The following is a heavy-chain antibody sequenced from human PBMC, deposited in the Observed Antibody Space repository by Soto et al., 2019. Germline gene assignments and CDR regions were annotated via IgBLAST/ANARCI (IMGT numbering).Heavy chain of an antibody. CDR1: GGSISSGGYY. CDR2: IYYSGST. CDR3: SCVRGLDLGEVSPGPSDY. J-gene: IGHJ4*02. D-gene: IGHD3-16*01. Sequence: SETLSLTCTVAGGSISSGGYYWSWIRQHPGKGLEWIGYIYYSGSTFYNPSLKSRVTISVDTSKNQFSLKLSSVTAADTAVYYCSCVRGLDLGEVSPGPSDYWGQGTLVTVSS. V-gene: IGHV4-31*03.